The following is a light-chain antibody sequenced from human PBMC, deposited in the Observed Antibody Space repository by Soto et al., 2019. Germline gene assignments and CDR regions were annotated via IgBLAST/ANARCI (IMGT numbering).Light chain of an antibody. CDR1: QSISDF. Sequence: EIVLTQSPATLSLSPGERATLSCRASQSISDFLAWYQQKPGQAPRLLIYDASKRATDIPDRFIGSGSGTDFTLTISRLEPEDFAVYYCQQYGSSPSITFGQGTRLEIK. V-gene: IGKV3-20*01. J-gene: IGKJ5*01. CDR2: DAS. CDR3: QQYGSSPSIT.